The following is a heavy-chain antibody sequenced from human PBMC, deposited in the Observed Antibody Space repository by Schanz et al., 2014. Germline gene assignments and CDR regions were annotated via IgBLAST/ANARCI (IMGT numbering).Heavy chain of an antibody. J-gene: IGHJ4*02. Sequence: QVHLVQSGSELKKPGASVKVSCKASGYTFAMYDMNWVRQAPGQGLEWVGWIDPNGGATNHAQMLQGRVTMTRDTSISTAYMELSGLTSDDTAVYFCARDPYGKNSGDFDYWGQGTLVTVSS. CDR1: GYTFAMYD. CDR3: ARDPYGKNSGDFDY. D-gene: IGHD4-17*01. CDR2: IDPNGGAT. V-gene: IGHV1-2*02.